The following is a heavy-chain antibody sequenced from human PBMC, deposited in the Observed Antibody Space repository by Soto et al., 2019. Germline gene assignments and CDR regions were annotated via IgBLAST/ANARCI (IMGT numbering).Heavy chain of an antibody. J-gene: IGHJ4*02. Sequence: GGSLRLSCAASGFTFSSYGMHWVRQAPGKGLEWVAVISYDGSNKYYADSVKGRFTISRDNSKNTLYLQMSSLRAEDTAVYYCAKGSFDYWGQGTLVTVSS. CDR1: GFTFSSYG. V-gene: IGHV3-30*18. CDR3: AKGSFDY. CDR2: ISYDGSNK.